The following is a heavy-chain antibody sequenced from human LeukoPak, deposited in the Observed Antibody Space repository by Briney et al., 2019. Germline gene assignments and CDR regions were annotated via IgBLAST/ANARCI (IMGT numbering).Heavy chain of an antibody. Sequence: GGSLRLSCAASGFTFSSYDMHWVRQATGKGLEWVSAIGVAANTFYSGSVKGRFTISRDNSKNTLYLQMNSLRAEDTAVYYCARVPDREYYFDYWGQGTLVTVSS. D-gene: IGHD3-10*01. V-gene: IGHV3-13*01. CDR2: IGVAANT. CDR3: ARVPDREYYFDY. CDR1: GFTFSSYD. J-gene: IGHJ4*02.